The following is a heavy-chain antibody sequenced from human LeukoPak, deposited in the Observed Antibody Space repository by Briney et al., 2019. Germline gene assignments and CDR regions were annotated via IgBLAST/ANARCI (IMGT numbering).Heavy chain of an antibody. D-gene: IGHD6-19*01. J-gene: IGHJ5*02. Sequence: ASVKVSCKASGYTFTSYAMNWVRQAPGQGLEWMGWISAHNGDTRYAQTFQGRVIMTTETSTSTVYMELRSLRSDDTAVFYCAREVWNSRDTSGPLDPWGQGTLVIVSA. CDR1: GYTFTSYA. CDR3: AREVWNSRDTSGPLDP. V-gene: IGHV1-18*01. CDR2: ISAHNGDT.